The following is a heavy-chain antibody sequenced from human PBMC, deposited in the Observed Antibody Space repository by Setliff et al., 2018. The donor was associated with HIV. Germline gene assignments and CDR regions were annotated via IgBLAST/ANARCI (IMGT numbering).Heavy chain of an antibody. CDR2: IYSSGST. Sequence: SETLSLTCTVSGGSISGANYYWTWIRQPAGKGLEWIGRIYSSGSTNYNPSLKSRVTISIGTSKNQFSLKLSSVTAADTAVYYCAREATIFGVVMPYFDYWGQVTLVTVSS. CDR1: GGSISGANYY. V-gene: IGHV4-61*02. CDR3: AREATIFGVVMPYFDY. D-gene: IGHD3-3*01. J-gene: IGHJ4*02.